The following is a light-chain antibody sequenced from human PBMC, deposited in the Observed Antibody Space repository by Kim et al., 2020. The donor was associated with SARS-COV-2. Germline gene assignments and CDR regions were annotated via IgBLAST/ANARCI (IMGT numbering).Light chain of an antibody. J-gene: IGKJ2*01. V-gene: IGKV1-39*01. CDR1: QSISSY. CDR2: ATS. Sequence: SASVGDRVTITCRARQSISSYLNWYQQKPGKAPNFLIYATSILQSGVPSRFSGCGSGTYFTLTISSLQPEDFATYYCQQSYSTLYTFGQGTKLEI. CDR3: QQSYSTLYT.